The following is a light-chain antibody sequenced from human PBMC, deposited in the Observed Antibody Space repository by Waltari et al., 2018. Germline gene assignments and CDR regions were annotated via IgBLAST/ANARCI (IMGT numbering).Light chain of an antibody. CDR2: DAS. V-gene: IGKV1-33*01. Sequence: DIQMTQSPSSLSASVGDRVTITCQASQDNSNYLNWYQQKAGKAPKLLIYDASNLETGVPSRFSGSGSGTDFTLTISSLQPEDIGTYYCQQYDNVPLTFSPGTKVDIK. CDR1: QDNSNY. CDR3: QQYDNVPLT. J-gene: IGKJ3*01.